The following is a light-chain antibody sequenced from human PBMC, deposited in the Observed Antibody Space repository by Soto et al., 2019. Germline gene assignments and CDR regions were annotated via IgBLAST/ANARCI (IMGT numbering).Light chain of an antibody. J-gene: IGKJ1*01. Sequence: EIVMTQSPATLSVSPGERATLSCRASQSVSSKLAWYQQKPGQAPRLLIYGASTRATGIPARFSGSGSGTEFPLTISSLQSADFAVYYCQQYNNWLWTFGQGTKVEI. CDR2: GAS. CDR3: QQYNNWLWT. V-gene: IGKV3-15*01. CDR1: QSVSSK.